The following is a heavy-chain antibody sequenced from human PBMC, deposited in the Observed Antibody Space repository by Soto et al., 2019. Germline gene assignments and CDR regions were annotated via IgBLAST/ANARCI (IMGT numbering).Heavy chain of an antibody. V-gene: IGHV4-30-4*01. J-gene: IGHJ4*02. CDR3: ARRDGFNHPYFDQ. CDR1: GGSISSGDYY. D-gene: IGHD5-12*01. Sequence: QVQLQESGPGLVKPSQTLSLTCTVSGGSISSGDYYWSWIRQPPGKGLEWIGYIYHRGNTYYNPYLKSRLIMTVDTSRTQFSLNLRSVTAADTAEYNCARRDGFNHPYFDQWGQGTLVTVSS. CDR2: IYHRGNT.